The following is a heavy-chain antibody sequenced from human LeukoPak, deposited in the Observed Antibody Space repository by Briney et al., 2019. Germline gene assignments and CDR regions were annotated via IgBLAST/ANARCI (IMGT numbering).Heavy chain of an antibody. J-gene: IGHJ3*02. V-gene: IGHV3-30*04. CDR3: ARDCRYDAFDI. CDR2: ISYDGSNK. CDR1: GFTFSSYA. Sequence: GGSQRLSCAASGFTFSSYAMHWVRQAPGKRLEWVAVISYDGSNKYYADSVKGRFTISRDNSKNTLYLQMNSLRAEDTAVYYCARDCRYDAFDIWGQGTMVTVSS.